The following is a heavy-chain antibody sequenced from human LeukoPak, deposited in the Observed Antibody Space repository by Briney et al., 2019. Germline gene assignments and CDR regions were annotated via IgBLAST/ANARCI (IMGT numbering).Heavy chain of an antibody. Sequence: SETLSLTCTVSGGSISSYYWNWIRQPPGKGLEWIGDIYYSGSTNYNPSLKSRVTISVDTSKNQFSLKLSSVTAADTAVYYCARSLYYYGSDSFDIWGQGTMVSVSS. D-gene: IGHD3-10*01. CDR2: IYYSGST. J-gene: IGHJ3*02. CDR3: ARSLYYYGSDSFDI. V-gene: IGHV4-59*01. CDR1: GGSISSYY.